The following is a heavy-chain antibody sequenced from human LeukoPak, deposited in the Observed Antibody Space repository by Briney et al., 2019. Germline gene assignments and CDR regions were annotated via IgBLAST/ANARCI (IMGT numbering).Heavy chain of an antibody. J-gene: IGHJ4*02. D-gene: IGHD3-16*02. V-gene: IGHV4-34*01. Sequence: PSETLSLTCAVYGGSFSGYYWSWIRQPPGKGLEWIGEINHSGSTNYNPSLKSRVTISVDTSKNQFSLKLSSVTAADTAVYYCASWSRNYVWGSYRPTTRPDYWGQGTLVTVSS. CDR1: GGSFSGYY. CDR3: ASWSRNYVWGSYRPTTRPDY. CDR2: INHSGST.